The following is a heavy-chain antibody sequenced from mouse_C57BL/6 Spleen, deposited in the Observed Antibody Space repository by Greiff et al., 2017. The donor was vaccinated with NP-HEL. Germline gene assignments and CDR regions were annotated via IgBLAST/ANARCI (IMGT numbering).Heavy chain of an antibody. V-gene: IGHV1-61*01. CDR1: GYTFTSYW. D-gene: IGHD1-1*01. CDR2: IYPSDSET. J-gene: IGHJ2*01. Sequence: QVQLQQPGAELVRPGSSVKLSCKASGYTFTSYWMDWVKQRPGQGLEWIGNIYPSDSETHYNQKFKDKATLTVDKSSSTAYMQLSSLTSEDSAVYYCAREDYYGSSSYFDYWGQGTTLTVSS. CDR3: AREDYYGSSSYFDY.